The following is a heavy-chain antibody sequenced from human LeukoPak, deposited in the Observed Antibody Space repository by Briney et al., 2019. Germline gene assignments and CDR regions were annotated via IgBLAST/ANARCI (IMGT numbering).Heavy chain of an antibody. J-gene: IGHJ6*03. CDR2: IVPIFGTA. CDR3: AREDYDNLTSYSQSHYYYYFMDV. D-gene: IGHD3-9*01. CDR1: GVRFSLYA. V-gene: IGHV1-69*05. Sequence: GASGKVSYKPSGVRFSLYAISCGRQAPGHRLRWMGRIVPIFGTAKYAKKFHVRVTITTDESTRTAHMPLSSLRSEATALYYCAREDYDNLTSYSQSHYYYYFMDVWGKGTTVTVSS.